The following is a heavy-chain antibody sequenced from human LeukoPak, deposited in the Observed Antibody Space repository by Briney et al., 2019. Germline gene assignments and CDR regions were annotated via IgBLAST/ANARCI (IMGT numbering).Heavy chain of an antibody. CDR1: GFTFSSYW. Sequence: PGGSLRLSCVGSGFTFSSYWMTWVRQAPGKGLEWVANIKDDGSEKYSVDSVKGRFTISRDNAKNLLYLQMSSLRAEDTAAYYCARDLLRYSTSYYFDFWGQGTLVTVSS. CDR2: IKDDGSEK. CDR3: ARDLLRYSTSYYFDF. D-gene: IGHD6-6*01. V-gene: IGHV3-7*01. J-gene: IGHJ4*02.